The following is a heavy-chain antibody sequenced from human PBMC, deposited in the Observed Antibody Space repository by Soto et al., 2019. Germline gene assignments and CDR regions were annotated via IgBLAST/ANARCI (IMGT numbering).Heavy chain of an antibody. J-gene: IGHJ4*02. Sequence: PGGSLSLSCAASGFTFSSYSMNWVHQAPGKGLEWVSYISSSSSTIYCADSVKGRFTISRDNAKNSLYLQMNSLRAEDTAVYYCAYFPSYWGQGTLVNVS. CDR2: ISSSSSTI. CDR3: AYFPSY. CDR1: GFTFSSYS. D-gene: IGHD1-26*01. V-gene: IGHV3-48*01.